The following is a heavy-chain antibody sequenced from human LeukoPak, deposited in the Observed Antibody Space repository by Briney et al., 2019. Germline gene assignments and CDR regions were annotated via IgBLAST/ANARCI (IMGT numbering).Heavy chain of an antibody. CDR2: ISYDGSNK. Sequence: GGSLRLSCAASGFTFSSYGMHWVRQAPGKGLEWVAVISYDGSNKYYADSVKGRFTISRDNSKNTLYLQMNSLRAEDTAVYYCARDPGSSGWATRFDYWGQGTLVTVSS. J-gene: IGHJ4*02. CDR3: ARDPGSSGWATRFDY. D-gene: IGHD6-19*01. CDR1: GFTFSSYG. V-gene: IGHV3-30*03.